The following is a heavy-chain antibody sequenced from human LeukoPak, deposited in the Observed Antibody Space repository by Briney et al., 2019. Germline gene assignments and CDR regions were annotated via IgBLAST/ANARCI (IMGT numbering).Heavy chain of an antibody. Sequence: GSSVKVSCKASGGTFTSYAISWVRQAPGQGLGWMGGIIPIFGTANYAQKFQGRVAITADEFTRTAYIELSSLRSEPTAAYCCTRRAVAATPDYYFDYSGQGTLVTASS. CDR2: IIPIFGTA. J-gene: IGHJ4*02. CDR1: GGTFTSYA. D-gene: IGHD2-15*01. CDR3: TRRAVAATPDYYFDY. V-gene: IGHV1-69*01.